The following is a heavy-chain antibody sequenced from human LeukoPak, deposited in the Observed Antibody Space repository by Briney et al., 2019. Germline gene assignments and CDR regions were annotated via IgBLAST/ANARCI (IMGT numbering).Heavy chain of an antibody. Sequence: PGGSLRLSCAASGFTFSSYWMSWVRQAPGKGLEWVANIKQDGSEKYYVDSVKGRFTISRDNAKNSLYLQMNSLRAEDTAMYYCARSSEGRYYYDSSGFSYYYYYMDVWGKGTTVTISS. J-gene: IGHJ6*03. D-gene: IGHD3-22*01. CDR2: IKQDGSEK. CDR3: ARSSEGRYYYDSSGFSYYYYYMDV. CDR1: GFTFSSYW. V-gene: IGHV3-7*01.